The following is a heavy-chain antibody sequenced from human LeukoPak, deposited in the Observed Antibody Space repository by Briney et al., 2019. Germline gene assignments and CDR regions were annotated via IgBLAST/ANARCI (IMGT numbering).Heavy chain of an antibody. CDR1: DGSITSSTYY. V-gene: IGHV4-39*01. J-gene: IGHJ4*02. CDR2: IFYIGST. Sequence: ESSETLSLTCNVSDGSITSSTYYWSWIRQPPGRGLEWIGSIFYIGSTLYKPSLKSRVTILRDTSKNQVSLKLTSVTAADTAVYYCARGVMQDVDTALVSEFDKWGQGTLVTVSS. D-gene: IGHD5-18*01. CDR3: ARGVMQDVDTALVSEFDK.